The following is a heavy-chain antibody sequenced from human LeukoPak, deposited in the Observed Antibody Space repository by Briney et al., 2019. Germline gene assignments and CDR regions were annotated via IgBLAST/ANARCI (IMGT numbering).Heavy chain of an antibody. CDR1: GGSISSGGYS. CDR3: ARDYGLGAFDI. V-gene: IGHV4-30-2*01. Sequence: PSETLSLTCAVSGGSISSGGYSWSWIRQPPGEGLEWIGYIYHSGSTYYNPSLKSRVTISVDTSKNQFSLKLSSVTAADTAVYYCARDYGLGAFDIWGQGTMVTVSS. D-gene: IGHD3-10*01. J-gene: IGHJ3*02. CDR2: IYHSGST.